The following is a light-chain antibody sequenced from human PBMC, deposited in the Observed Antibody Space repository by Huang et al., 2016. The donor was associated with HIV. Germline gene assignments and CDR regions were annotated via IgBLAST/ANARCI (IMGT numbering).Light chain of an antibody. CDR3: QQYYNWPPGYT. CDR2: GAS. V-gene: IGKV3-15*01. Sequence: EIMMTQSPATLSVSPGERATLSCRASQSVSSNLAWYQQKPGQAPRLLIYGASNRATGIPPRFSGSGSGTEFTLTISSLDSEDVAVYYCQQYYNWPPGYTFGQGTNLEIK. J-gene: IGKJ2*01. CDR1: QSVSSN.